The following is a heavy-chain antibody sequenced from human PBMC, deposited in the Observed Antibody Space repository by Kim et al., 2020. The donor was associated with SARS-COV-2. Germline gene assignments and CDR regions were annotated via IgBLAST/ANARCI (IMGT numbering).Heavy chain of an antibody. J-gene: IGHJ4*02. CDR3: ARTPPVGTMVRGITPSYFDY. CDR2: ISGYTGHT. V-gene: IGHV1-18*04. CDR1: GYTFTSYG. Sequence: ASVKVSCKASGYTFTSYGISWMRQAPGQGLEWMGWISGYTGHTNYAQKFQGRVTMTTDTSTSAAYMELRSLTSDDTAVYYCARTPPVGTMVRGITPSYFDYWGQGALVTVSS. D-gene: IGHD3-10*01.